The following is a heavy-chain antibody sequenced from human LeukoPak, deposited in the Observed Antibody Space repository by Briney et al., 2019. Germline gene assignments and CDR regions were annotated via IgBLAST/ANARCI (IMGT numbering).Heavy chain of an antibody. J-gene: IGHJ4*02. CDR1: GFTFSSYG. CDR2: ISYDGSNK. D-gene: IGHD6-13*01. Sequence: GGSLRLSCAASGFTFSSYGMHWVRQAPGKGLEWVAVISYDGSNKYYADSVKGRFTISRDNSKNTLYLQMNSLRAEDTAVYYSAKSNGIAAVVDYWGQGTLVTVSS. V-gene: IGHV3-30*18. CDR3: AKSNGIAAVVDY.